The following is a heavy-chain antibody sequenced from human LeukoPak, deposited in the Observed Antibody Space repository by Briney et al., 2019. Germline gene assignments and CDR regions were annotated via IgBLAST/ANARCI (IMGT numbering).Heavy chain of an antibody. CDR1: GFIVSSNY. V-gene: IGHV3-23*01. D-gene: IGHD3-22*01. CDR3: AKDLYDSSGSRYDY. Sequence: GSLRLSCAASGFIVSSNYMSWVRQAPGKGLEWVSAMSGSGSSTWYADSVKGRLTISRDNSKNTLFLQMNSLRAEDTAVYYCAKDLYDSSGSRYDYWGQGTLVTVSS. J-gene: IGHJ4*02. CDR2: MSGSGSST.